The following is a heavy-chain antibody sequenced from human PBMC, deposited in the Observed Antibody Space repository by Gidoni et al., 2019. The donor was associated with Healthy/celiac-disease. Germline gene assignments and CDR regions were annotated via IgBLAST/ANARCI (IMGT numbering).Heavy chain of an antibody. CDR3: ARSREQAIFGVVIWLDFDY. D-gene: IGHD3-3*01. CDR1: GFTFSDYY. V-gene: IGHV3-11*01. J-gene: IGHJ4*02. Sequence: LSCAASGFTFSDYYMSWIRQAPGKGLEWVSYISSSGSTIYYADSVKGRFTISRDNAKNSLYLQMNSLRAEDTAVYYCARSREQAIFGVVIWLDFDYWGQGTLVTVSS. CDR2: ISSSGSTI.